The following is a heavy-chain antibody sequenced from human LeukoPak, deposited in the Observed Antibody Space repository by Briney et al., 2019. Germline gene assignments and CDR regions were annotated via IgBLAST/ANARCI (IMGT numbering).Heavy chain of an antibody. D-gene: IGHD4-23*01. Sequence: PSGTLSLTCTVSGGSISGHYWSWIRQPPGKGLEWIGYIYSSGSTDYIPSLKSRVTISEDTSRNQFSLKLSSVTAADTAVYYCAMGYGGNSDNYWGQGTLVTVSS. V-gene: IGHV4-59*11. CDR1: GGSISGHY. CDR3: AMGYGGNSDNY. CDR2: IYSSGST. J-gene: IGHJ4*02.